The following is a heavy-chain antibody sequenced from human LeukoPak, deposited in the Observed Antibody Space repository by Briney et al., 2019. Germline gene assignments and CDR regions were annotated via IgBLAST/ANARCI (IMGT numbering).Heavy chain of an antibody. Sequence: GGTLRLSCAASGFIFSHYGMNWVRQAPGKGLEWVSGITSRSTTYYADSVKGRFTISRDISKNTLYLQMNSLRAEDTAVYYCARVLSGRGSLYDYYYYMDVWGKGTTVTISS. D-gene: IGHD3-10*01. CDR2: ITSRSTT. V-gene: IGHV3-23*01. CDR1: GFIFSHYG. J-gene: IGHJ6*03. CDR3: ARVLSGRGSLYDYYYYMDV.